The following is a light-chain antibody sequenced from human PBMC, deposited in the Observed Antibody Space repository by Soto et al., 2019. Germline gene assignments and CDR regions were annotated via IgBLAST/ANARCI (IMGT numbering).Light chain of an antibody. CDR1: QGIGDT. CDR3: QKRNNWPLT. Sequence: EVVMTPSPATLSVSPGEGVTLSCRASQGIGDTLAWYQHKPGQTPRLLIYDASNRATGIPARFSGSGSGTDFTLTISSLEPEDFAVYYCQKRNNWPLTFGQGKRLEIK. J-gene: IGKJ5*01. CDR2: DAS. V-gene: IGKV3D-11*01.